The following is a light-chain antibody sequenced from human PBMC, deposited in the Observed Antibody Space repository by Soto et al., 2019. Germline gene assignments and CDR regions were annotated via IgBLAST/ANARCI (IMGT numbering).Light chain of an antibody. CDR3: QQYNNWPSWT. CDR1: QSISIH. CDR2: GAS. V-gene: IGKV3-15*01. J-gene: IGKJ1*01. Sequence: EIVMTQSPATLSVSPGERATLSCRASQSISIHLVWYQQKPGQAPRLLIYGASTRDTGTPARFSGSGSGTEFTITISRLQSEDFAVYYCQQYNNWPSWTFGQGTKVEIK.